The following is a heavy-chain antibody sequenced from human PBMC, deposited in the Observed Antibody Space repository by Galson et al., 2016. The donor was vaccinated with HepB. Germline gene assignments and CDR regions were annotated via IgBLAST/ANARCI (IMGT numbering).Heavy chain of an antibody. Sequence: SETLSLTCAASGASITDYTWWHWVRQPPGKGLEWIGEIFHDGSSNFNPSLKSRVTISVDKSNNHFSLELRSVTAADTAVYYCVKGGDYCLPSWGQGTLVTVSS. D-gene: IGHD2-21*02. CDR2: IFHDGSS. CDR1: GASITDYTW. CDR3: VKGGDYCLPS. V-gene: IGHV4-4*02. J-gene: IGHJ5*02.